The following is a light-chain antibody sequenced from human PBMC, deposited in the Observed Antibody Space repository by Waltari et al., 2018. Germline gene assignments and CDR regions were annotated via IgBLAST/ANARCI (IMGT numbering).Light chain of an antibody. CDR3: QQYNGYSWT. CDR1: QSSRGW. Sequence: DIQMAQSPSTLSASVGDRVTITCRASQSSRGWLDWYQQKPGKGPKLLISKASSLESGVPSRFSSSGSGTDFTLTISSLQPDDCATYYCQQYNGYSWTFGQGTKVESK. J-gene: IGKJ1*01. CDR2: KAS. V-gene: IGKV1-5*03.